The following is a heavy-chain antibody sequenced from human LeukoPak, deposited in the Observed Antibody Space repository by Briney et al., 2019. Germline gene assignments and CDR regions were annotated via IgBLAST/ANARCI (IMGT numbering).Heavy chain of an antibody. V-gene: IGHV3-64D*06. J-gene: IGHJ4*02. D-gene: IGHD1-26*01. CDR3: VKVGTATSDN. Sequence: GGSLRLSCSASGFTFSSYAMHWVRHAPGKGLEYVSAISSNGGSTYYADSVKDRFTISRDNSKNTLFLQLSSLRAEDTAVYYCVKVGTATSDNWGQGTPVTVSS. CDR2: ISSNGGST. CDR1: GFTFSSYA.